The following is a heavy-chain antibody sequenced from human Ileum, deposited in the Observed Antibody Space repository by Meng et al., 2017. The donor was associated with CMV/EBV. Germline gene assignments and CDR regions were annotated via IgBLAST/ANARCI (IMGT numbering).Heavy chain of an antibody. V-gene: IGHV6-1*01. CDR1: DSVSISTEF. Sequence: VQLPKSGPGLVKPTQTISLTCAGDSVSISTEFWNWIRQSPSRGLEWLGRTWYGSKWYYEYAVSVKSRITIIPDTSQNQISLQLNSVTPDDTAVYYCTYGWPLKYWGQGSLVTVSS. CDR3: TYGWPLKY. CDR2: TWYGSKWYY. J-gene: IGHJ4*02. D-gene: IGHD3-10*01.